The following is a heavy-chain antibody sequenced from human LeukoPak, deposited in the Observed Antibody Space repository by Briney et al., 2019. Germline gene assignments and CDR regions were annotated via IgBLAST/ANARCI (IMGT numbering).Heavy chain of an antibody. Sequence: PGRSLRLSCAASGFTFSTYAMHWVRQAPGKGLEWVAVISYDGSNKYYADSVKGRFTISRDNSKNTLYLQMNSLRAEDTAVYYCARVGSIYCSGGSCYLFDYWGQGSLVTVSS. CDR3: ARVGSIYCSGGSCYLFDY. D-gene: IGHD2-15*01. V-gene: IGHV3-30-3*01. J-gene: IGHJ4*02. CDR1: GFTFSTYA. CDR2: ISYDGSNK.